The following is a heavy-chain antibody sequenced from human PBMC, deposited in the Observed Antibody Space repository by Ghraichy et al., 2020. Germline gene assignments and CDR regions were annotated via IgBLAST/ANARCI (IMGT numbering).Heavy chain of an antibody. Sequence: TLSLTCTVSGGSISSYYWSWIRQPAGKGLEWIGRIYTSGSTNYNPSLKSRVTMSVDTSKNQFSLKLSSVTAADTAVYYCARDHSEDSSGLTWFDPWGQGTLVTVSS. CDR1: GGSISSYY. CDR2: IYTSGST. V-gene: IGHV4-4*07. J-gene: IGHJ5*02. CDR3: ARDHSEDSSGLTWFDP. D-gene: IGHD6-19*01.